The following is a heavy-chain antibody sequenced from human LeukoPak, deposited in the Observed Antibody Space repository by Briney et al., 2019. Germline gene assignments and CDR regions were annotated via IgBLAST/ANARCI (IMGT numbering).Heavy chain of an antibody. J-gene: IGHJ4*02. CDR2: INPSGGSP. D-gene: IGHD6-19*01. V-gene: IGHV1-46*01. CDR1: GYTFASHY. Sequence: ASVKVSCKASGYTFASHYMHWVRQAPGQGLEWMGVINPSGGSPTYAQKFQGRVNMTRDTSTSTFYMELSSLRSEDAAMYYCARKYSYNSGGLDHWGQGALVTVPS. CDR3: ARKYSYNSGGLDH.